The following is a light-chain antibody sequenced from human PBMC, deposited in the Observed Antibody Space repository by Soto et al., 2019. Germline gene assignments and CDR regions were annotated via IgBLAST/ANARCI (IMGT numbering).Light chain of an antibody. CDR2: DAS. CDR3: QQYSDYSRS. CDR1: QSFSRW. V-gene: IGKV1-5*01. Sequence: DIQMTQSPSTLSASVGDRVTITCRASQSFSRWLAWYQQKPGKAPKLLIYDASTLETGVPSRFSGSGSGTEFTLTISSLQPDDFAAYYCQQYSDYSRSFGQVTMLEIK. J-gene: IGKJ2*01.